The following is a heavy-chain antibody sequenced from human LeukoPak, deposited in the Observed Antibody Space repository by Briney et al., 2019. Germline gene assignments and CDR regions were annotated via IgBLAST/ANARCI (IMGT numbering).Heavy chain of an antibody. J-gene: IGHJ4*02. CDR3: ARLSTAVAGGDY. V-gene: IGHV3-7*01. CDR1: GLAFTNSW. Sequence: GGSLRLSCAPSGLAFTNSWMSWVRQTPGEGLEWAANIKQDGSEKYYVDSVKGRFTISRDNAKNSLYLQMNSLTAEDTALYYCARLSTAVAGGDYWGQGTLVTVS. D-gene: IGHD6-19*01. CDR2: IKQDGSEK.